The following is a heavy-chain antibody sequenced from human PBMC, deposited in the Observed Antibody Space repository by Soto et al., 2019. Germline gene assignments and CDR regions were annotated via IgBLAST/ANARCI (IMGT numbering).Heavy chain of an antibody. CDR2: ISSIGGST. CDR3: VKDFAFYSSSGFNWFDP. J-gene: IGHJ5*02. Sequence: GGSLRLSCSASGVTVSSYPMHWVRQAAGKGLEYVSAISSIGGSTYYADSVKGRFTISRDNSKNTLYLQMSSLRAEDTAVYYCVKDFAFYSSSGFNWFDPWGQGTLVTVSS. V-gene: IGHV3-64D*06. D-gene: IGHD6-13*01. CDR1: GVTVSSYP.